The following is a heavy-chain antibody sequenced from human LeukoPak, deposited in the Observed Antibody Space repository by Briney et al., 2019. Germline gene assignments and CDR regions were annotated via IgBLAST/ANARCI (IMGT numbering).Heavy chain of an antibody. D-gene: IGHD6-19*01. J-gene: IGHJ4*02. CDR2: IYYSGST. Sequence: PSETLSLTCIVSGGSISSYYWSWIRQPPGKGLEWIGYIYYSGSTNYNPSLKSRVTISVDTSKNQFSLKLSSVTAADTAVYYCARDSSYSSGWFNKQFVYPGQGRHVTVSS. CDR1: GGSISSYY. V-gene: IGHV4-59*01. CDR3: ARDSSYSSGWFNKQFVY.